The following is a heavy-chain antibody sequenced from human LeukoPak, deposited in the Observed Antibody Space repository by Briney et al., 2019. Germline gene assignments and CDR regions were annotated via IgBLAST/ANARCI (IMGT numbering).Heavy chain of an antibody. CDR2: IKQDGSEN. CDR1: GFTFSKYS. D-gene: IGHD1/OR15-1a*01. J-gene: IGHJ4*02. Sequence: SLRLSCAAAGFTFSKYSMNWVRQAPGKGREWVANIKQDGSENNYMGSVKGRCTISTNNPKNSLFLQMNRLIETDPAMNFCPKGYTPHWEQYFHYWGKGSVVPVPS. V-gene: IGHV3-7*01. CDR3: PKGYTPHWEQYFHY.